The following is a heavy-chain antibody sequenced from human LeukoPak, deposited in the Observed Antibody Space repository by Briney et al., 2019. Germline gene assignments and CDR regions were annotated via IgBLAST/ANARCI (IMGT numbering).Heavy chain of an antibody. J-gene: IGHJ4*02. D-gene: IGHD3-3*01. V-gene: IGHV3-15*01. Sequence: GGSLRLSCAASGFTFSNAWMSWVRQAPGKGLEWVGRIKSKTDGGTTDYAAPVKGRFTISRDDSKNTLYLQMNSLKTEDTAVYYCTTHSAYDFWSGDFGYWGQGTLVTVSS. CDR1: GFTFSNAW. CDR2: IKSKTDGGTT. CDR3: TTHSAYDFWSGDFGY.